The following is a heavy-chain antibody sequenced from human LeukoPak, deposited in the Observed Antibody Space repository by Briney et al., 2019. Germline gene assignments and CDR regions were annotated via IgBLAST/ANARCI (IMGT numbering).Heavy chain of an antibody. CDR1: GDIFTSYW. D-gene: IGHD2-15*01. Sequence: GESLKISCKGSGDIFTSYWIAWVRQMPGEGVEGRGSIYYGGSDTSYSPSFQGQVTISADKSISTAYLQWSSLKASDTAMYYCATPHGLGGGTHYFDYWGQGTLVTASS. J-gene: IGHJ4*02. V-gene: IGHV5-51*01. CDR3: ATPHGLGGGTHYFDY. CDR2: IYYGGSDT.